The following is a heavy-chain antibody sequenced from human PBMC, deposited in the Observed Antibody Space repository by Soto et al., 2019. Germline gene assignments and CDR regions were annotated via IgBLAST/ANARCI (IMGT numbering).Heavy chain of an antibody. CDR3: ARFRFLDCRSAAFIDY. Sequence: EEQLVESGGGLVQPGGSLTLSCAASGFTFSKYGMNWVRQAPGKGLEWVAFISSSNSPTYHADSVKGRFTISRDNGKNALYLQMNSLRAEDTAVYYCARFRFLDCRSAAFIDYWGQGNLVTVSS. CDR2: ISSSNSPT. CDR1: GFTFSKYG. J-gene: IGHJ4*02. V-gene: IGHV3-48*01. D-gene: IGHD2-21*02.